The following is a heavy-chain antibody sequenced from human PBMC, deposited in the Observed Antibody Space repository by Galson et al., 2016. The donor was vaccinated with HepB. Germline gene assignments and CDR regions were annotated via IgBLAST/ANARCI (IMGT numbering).Heavy chain of an antibody. J-gene: IGHJ4*02. CDR3: AKGQQLAYFDY. CDR2: ISGSDGST. CDR1: GFTFSSYA. Sequence: SLRLSCAASGFTFSSYAMSWVRQAPGKGLEWVSAISGSDGSTYYADSVKGRFTISRDNSKNTLYLQMNGLRAEDTAVYYCAKGQQLAYFDYWGQGTLVTVSS. V-gene: IGHV3-23*01. D-gene: IGHD6-13*01.